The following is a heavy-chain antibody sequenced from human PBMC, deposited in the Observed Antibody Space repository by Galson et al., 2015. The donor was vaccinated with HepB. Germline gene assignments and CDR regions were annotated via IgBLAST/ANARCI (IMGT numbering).Heavy chain of an antibody. Sequence: LTCTVSNGSISSSSSYYWGWIRQPPGKGLEWIGSIYYSGSPYYNPSLRSRVTISVDTSKNQFSLKLSSVTAADTAVYYCARTGRTYQVRWDDYWGQGTLVTVSS. J-gene: IGHJ4*02. D-gene: IGHD2-2*01. CDR1: NGSISSSSSYY. CDR2: IYYSGSP. V-gene: IGHV4-39*07. CDR3: ARTGRTYQVRWDDY.